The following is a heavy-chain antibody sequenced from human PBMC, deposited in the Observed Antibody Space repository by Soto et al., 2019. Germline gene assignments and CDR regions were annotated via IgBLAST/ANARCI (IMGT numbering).Heavy chain of an antibody. J-gene: IGHJ6*02. CDR1: GGSISSGGYY. Sequence: SETLSLTCTVSGGSISSGGYYWSWIRQHPGKGLEWIGYIYYSGSTYYNPSLKSRVTISVDTSKNQFSLKLSSVTAADTAVYYCARDTPPRYGSGSYDYYYYGMDVWGQGTTVTVSS. V-gene: IGHV4-31*03. D-gene: IGHD3-10*01. CDR3: ARDTPPRYGSGSYDYYYYGMDV. CDR2: IYYSGST.